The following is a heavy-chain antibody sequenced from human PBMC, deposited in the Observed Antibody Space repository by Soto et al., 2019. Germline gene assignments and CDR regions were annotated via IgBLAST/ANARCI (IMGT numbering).Heavy chain of an antibody. V-gene: IGHV3-66*01. CDR2: IYSGGST. CDR3: AREGYDILTGYLIPPDY. D-gene: IGHD3-9*01. J-gene: IGHJ4*02. Sequence: PGGSLRLSCAASGFTVSSNYMSWVRQAPGKGLEWVSVIYSGGSTYYADSVKGRFTISRDNSKNTLYLQMNSLRAEDTAVYYCAREGYDILTGYLIPPDYWGQGTLVTVSS. CDR1: GFTVSSNY.